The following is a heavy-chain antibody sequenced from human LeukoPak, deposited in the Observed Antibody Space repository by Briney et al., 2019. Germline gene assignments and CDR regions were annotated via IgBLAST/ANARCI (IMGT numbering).Heavy chain of an antibody. Sequence: GGSLRLSCAASGLIVTNNYMSWVRQAPGKGLEWVSVIYVGGTTYYPDSLKGRVSISADSSKNTVYLQIDRLGAEDTAVYYCARGSPGGANFFQYWGQGTLVTVSS. CDR1: GLIVTNNY. J-gene: IGHJ4*02. V-gene: IGHV3-66*01. CDR2: IYVGGTT. D-gene: IGHD2-15*01. CDR3: ARGSPGGANFFQY.